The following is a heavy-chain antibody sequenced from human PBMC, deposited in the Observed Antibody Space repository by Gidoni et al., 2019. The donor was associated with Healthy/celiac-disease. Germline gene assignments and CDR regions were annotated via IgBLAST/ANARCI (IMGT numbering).Heavy chain of an antibody. CDR3: ARRYSSGWLFDY. Sequence: QVQLVPSGAEVKKPVASVKVSCKPSGYTFTGYYMHWVRQAPGQGLEWMGWINPNSGGTNYAQKFQGRVTMTRDTAISTAYMELSRLRSDDTAVYYCARRYSSGWLFDYWGQGTLVTVSS. CDR2: INPNSGGT. J-gene: IGHJ4*02. CDR1: GYTFTGYY. D-gene: IGHD6-19*01. V-gene: IGHV1-2*02.